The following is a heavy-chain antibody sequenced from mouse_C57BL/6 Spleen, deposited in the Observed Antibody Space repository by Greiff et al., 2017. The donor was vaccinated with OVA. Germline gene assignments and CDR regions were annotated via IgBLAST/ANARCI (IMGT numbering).Heavy chain of an antibody. D-gene: IGHD1-1*01. J-gene: IGHJ3*01. CDR3: TRLRTWFAY. CDR2: IDPENGDT. Sequence: VQLKESGAELVRPGASVKLSCTASGFNIKDDYMHWVKQRPEQGLEWIGWIDPENGDTEYASKFQGKATITADTSSNTAYLQLSSLTSEDTAVYYCTRLRTWFAYWGQGTLVTVSA. V-gene: IGHV14-4*01. CDR1: GFNIKDDY.